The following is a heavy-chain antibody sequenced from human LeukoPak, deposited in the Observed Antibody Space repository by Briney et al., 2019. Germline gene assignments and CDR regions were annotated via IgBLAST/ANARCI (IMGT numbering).Heavy chain of an antibody. CDR3: ARGGDIVVVPAAIGPWFDP. V-gene: IGHV4-34*01. CDR2: INHSGST. D-gene: IGHD2-2*01. J-gene: IGHJ5*02. Sequence: PSETLSLTCAVYGGSFSGYYWSWIRQPPGKGLEWIGEINHSGSTNYNPSLKSRVTISVDTSKNQFSLKLSSATAADTAVYYCARGGDIVVVPAAIGPWFDPWGQGTLVTVSS. CDR1: GGSFSGYY.